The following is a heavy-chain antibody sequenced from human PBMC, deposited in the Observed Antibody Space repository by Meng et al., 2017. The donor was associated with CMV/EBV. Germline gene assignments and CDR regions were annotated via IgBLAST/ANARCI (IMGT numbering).Heavy chain of an antibody. CDR2: IKNDGSER. CDR1: GLPISNYW. CDR3: RLGHYSQD. J-gene: IGHJ4*02. V-gene: IGHV3-7*02. Sequence: YLVESGGGLVQPGGSLSISCAASGLPISNYWMSWVRQAPGKGLEWVANIKNDGSERYYVDSVKGRFSISRDNADNSLYLQMNNLRAEDTAVYYCRLGHYSQDWGQGTLVTVSS. D-gene: IGHD4-17*01.